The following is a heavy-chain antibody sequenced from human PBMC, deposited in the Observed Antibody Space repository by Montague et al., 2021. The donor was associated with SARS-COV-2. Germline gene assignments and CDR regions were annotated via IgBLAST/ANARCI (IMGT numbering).Heavy chain of an antibody. CDR2: INHSGTT. CDR1: GFSIGSGDY. Sequence: SETLSLTCTVSGFSIGSGDYWGCIRQPPGKGLEWIGSINHSGTTYYNPSPQSRLTISIDTSTNQFSLRLTSVTAADTAVFFCVRGKAGGLRNVFDIWGQGTTVTVSS. J-gene: IGHJ3*02. CDR3: VRGKAGGLRNVFDI. V-gene: IGHV4-38-2*02.